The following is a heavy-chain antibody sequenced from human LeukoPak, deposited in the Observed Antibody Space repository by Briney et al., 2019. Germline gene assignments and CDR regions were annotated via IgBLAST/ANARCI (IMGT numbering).Heavy chain of an antibody. Sequence: SGTLSLTCTVSGGSISSYYWSWIRQPAGKGLEWIGRIYISGSTNYNPSLKSRVTMSVDTSKNQFSLKLSSVTAADTAMYYCARGTGPPYWFDLWGQGTLVTVSS. CDR1: GGSISSYY. CDR2: IYISGST. J-gene: IGHJ5*02. V-gene: IGHV4-4*07. CDR3: ARGTGPPYWFDL. D-gene: IGHD3-10*01.